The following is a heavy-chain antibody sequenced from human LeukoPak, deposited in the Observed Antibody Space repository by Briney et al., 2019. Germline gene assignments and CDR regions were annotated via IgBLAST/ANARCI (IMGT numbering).Heavy chain of an antibody. V-gene: IGHV3-30*04. Sequence: GGSLRLSCAASGFTFSSYAMHWVRQAPGKGLEWVAVISYDAVRKYYADSVKGRFTISRDSSQNTLFLQMNSLRAEDTAVYHCVRDRTNHYSFDFWGQGTLATVPS. J-gene: IGHJ4*02. CDR3: VRDRTNHYSFDF. CDR2: ISYDAVRK. D-gene: IGHD2-15*01. CDR1: GFTFSSYA.